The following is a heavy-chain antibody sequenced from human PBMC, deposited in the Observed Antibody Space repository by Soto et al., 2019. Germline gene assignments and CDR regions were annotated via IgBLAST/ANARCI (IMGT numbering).Heavy chain of an antibody. J-gene: IGHJ4*01. CDR2: IYPGDSDT. CDR3: SRQIYDSDPGPNSQYYFNS. D-gene: IGHD2-21*01. V-gene: IGHV5-51*01. CDR1: GYSLTNYW. Sequence: PGESLKSSFKGSGYSLTNYWIGWVRQMPGKVLELMGIIYPGDSDTKYSPSFQGQVTISADKPISTAYLQWSSLKASDTAMYYCSRQIYDSDPGPNSQYYFNSWGHGTPVTVST.